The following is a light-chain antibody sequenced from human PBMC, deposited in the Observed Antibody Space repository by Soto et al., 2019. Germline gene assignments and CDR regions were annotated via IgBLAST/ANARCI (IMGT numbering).Light chain of an antibody. CDR3: PKRSNWPMYT. CDR1: QSISTY. J-gene: IGKJ2*01. V-gene: IGKV3-11*01. Sequence: EIVLTQSPATLSLSPGERATLSCRASQSISTYLAWYQQKPGQPPRLLIYDVSNRATGIPARFSGSGSGTAFTLTISRLEPEDFAVYYCPKRSNWPMYTSGQGTTLEIK. CDR2: DVS.